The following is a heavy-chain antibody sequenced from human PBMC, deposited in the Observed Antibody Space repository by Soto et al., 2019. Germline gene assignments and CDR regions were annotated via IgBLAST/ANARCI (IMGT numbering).Heavy chain of an antibody. V-gene: IGHV3-9*01. CDR2: ISWNSGSI. J-gene: IGHJ4*02. CDR3: AKDNY. CDR1: GFTFDDYA. Sequence: EVQLVESGGGLVQPGRSLRLSCAASGFTFDDYAMHWVRQAPGKGLEWVSGISWNSGSIGYADSVKGRFTISRDNAKNSLYLQMNSLGAEDTALYYCAKDNYWGQGTLVTVSS.